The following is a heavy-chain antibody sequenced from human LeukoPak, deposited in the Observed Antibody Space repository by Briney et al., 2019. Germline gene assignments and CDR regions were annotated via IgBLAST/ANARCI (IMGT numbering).Heavy chain of an antibody. J-gene: IGHJ1*01. CDR3: ARSYYDNSGYYRH. CDR2: ITRSASPM. CDR1: VLPFSLYI. D-gene: IGHD3-22*01. Sequence: KPGVFLILSCVTNVLPFSLYILEWFRQTSARGQETISSITRSASPMYYADSVKGRFTISRDNARNSLYLQMNSLRDEDTAVYYCARSYYDNSGYYRHWGQGTLVSVSS. V-gene: IGHV3-21*01.